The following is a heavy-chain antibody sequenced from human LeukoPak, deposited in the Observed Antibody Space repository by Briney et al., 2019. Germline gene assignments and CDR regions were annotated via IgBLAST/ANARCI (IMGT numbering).Heavy chain of an antibody. CDR3: ARRRVVVADFDY. D-gene: IGHD2-15*01. J-gene: IGHJ4*02. CDR1: GGSFSGYY. Sequence: SETLSLTCAVYGGSFSGYYWSWIRQPPGKGLEWIGEINHSGSTNYNPSLKSRVTISVDTSKSQFSLKLSSVTAADTAVYYCARRRVVVADFDYWGQGTLVTVSS. CDR2: INHSGST. V-gene: IGHV4-34*01.